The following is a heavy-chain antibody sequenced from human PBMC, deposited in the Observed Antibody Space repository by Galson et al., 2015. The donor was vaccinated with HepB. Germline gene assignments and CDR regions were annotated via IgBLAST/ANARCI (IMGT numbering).Heavy chain of an antibody. D-gene: IGHD6-13*01. Sequence: SLRLSCAASGFTFGDYAMSWFRQAPGKGLEWVGFIRSKAYGGTTEYAASVKGRFTISRDDSKSIAYLQMNSLKTEDTAVYYCTRGPAALYYYYYMDVWGKGTTVTVSS. CDR1: GFTFGDYA. J-gene: IGHJ6*03. CDR2: IRSKAYGGTT. V-gene: IGHV3-49*03. CDR3: TRGPAALYYYYYMDV.